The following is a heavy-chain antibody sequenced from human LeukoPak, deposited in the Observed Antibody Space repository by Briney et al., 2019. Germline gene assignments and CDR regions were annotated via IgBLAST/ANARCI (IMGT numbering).Heavy chain of an antibody. CDR2: IKQDGSAI. J-gene: IGHJ4*02. V-gene: IGHV3-7*01. CDR3: ARCGVGVAAAAANC. CDR1: GFTLSSYW. Sequence: GGSLRLSCAASGFTLSSYWMSWVRQAPGKGLEWVANIKQDGSAIYYVDSVKGRFTISRDNAKNSLHLQMNSLRAEDTAVYYCARCGVGVAAAAANCWGQGTLLTVSS. D-gene: IGHD6-13*01.